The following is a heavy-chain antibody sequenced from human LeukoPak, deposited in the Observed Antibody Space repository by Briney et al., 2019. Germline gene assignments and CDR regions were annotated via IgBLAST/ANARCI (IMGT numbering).Heavy chain of an antibody. CDR2: ISGSGINT. CDR3: AKDERGYYKSFDY. Sequence: PGGSLRLSCAASGFTFNHYAMNWVRQAPGKGLEWVSSISGSGINTYYADSVKGLFTISRDNSKNTLYLQMNSLRAEDTAVYYCAKDERGYYKSFDYWGQGTLVTVSS. J-gene: IGHJ4*02. V-gene: IGHV3-23*01. D-gene: IGHD3-3*01. CDR1: GFTFNHYA.